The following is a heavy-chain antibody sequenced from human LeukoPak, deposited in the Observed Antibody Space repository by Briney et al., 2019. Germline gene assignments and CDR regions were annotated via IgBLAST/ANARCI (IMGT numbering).Heavy chain of an antibody. Sequence: SETLSLTCTVSGGSISSSSYYWGWIRQPPGKGLEWIGSINYSGSTYYNPSLKSRVTISVDTSKNQFSLKLSSVTAADTAVYYCARDIDVVGATTFDYWGQGTLVTVSS. CDR2: INYSGST. J-gene: IGHJ4*02. D-gene: IGHD1-26*01. CDR1: GGSISSSSYY. CDR3: ARDIDVVGATTFDY. V-gene: IGHV4-39*07.